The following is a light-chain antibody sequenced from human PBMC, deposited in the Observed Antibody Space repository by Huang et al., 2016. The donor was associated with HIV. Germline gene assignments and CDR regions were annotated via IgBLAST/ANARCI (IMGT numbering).Light chain of an antibody. V-gene: IGKV3-20*01. CDR2: GAS. J-gene: IGKJ4*01. Sequence: ATLFCRASQIVGSMYLAGYQQKPGQAPRLLIFGASSRASGIPDRFSGSGSGTDFTLTINRLEPEDFAVYYCQQYGDPFTFGGGTKVEVK. CDR1: QIVGSMY. CDR3: QQYGDPFT.